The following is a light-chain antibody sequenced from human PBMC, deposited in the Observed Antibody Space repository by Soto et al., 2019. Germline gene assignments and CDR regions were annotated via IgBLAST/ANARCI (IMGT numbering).Light chain of an antibody. CDR1: QSVSSSY. Sequence: EIVLTQSPDTLSLSPGERATLSCRASQSVSSSYLAWYQQKPGQAPRLLIYGASTRATGIPDRFSGRGSGTDFTLTVSRLDPEDFAVDYCQQFRWTFGQGTKVEIK. CDR3: QQFRWT. J-gene: IGKJ1*01. CDR2: GAS. V-gene: IGKV3-20*01.